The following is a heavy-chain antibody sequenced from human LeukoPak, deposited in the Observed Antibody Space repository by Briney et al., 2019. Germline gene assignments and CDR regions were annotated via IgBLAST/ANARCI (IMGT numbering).Heavy chain of an antibody. V-gene: IGHV1-18*01. CDR1: GYTFTSYG. CDR2: ISAYNGNT. J-gene: IGHJ5*02. Sequence: SSVKVSCKASGYTFTSYGISWVRQAPGQGLEWMGWISAYNGNTNYAQKLQGRVTMTTDTSTSTAYMELRSLRSDDTAVYYWAGGGGEDIVVVPAATNWLDPWGPGTLVTVSS. CDR3: AGGGGEDIVVVPAATNWLDP. D-gene: IGHD2-2*01.